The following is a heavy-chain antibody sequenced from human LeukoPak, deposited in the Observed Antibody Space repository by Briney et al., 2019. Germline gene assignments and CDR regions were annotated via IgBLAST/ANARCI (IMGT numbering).Heavy chain of an antibody. V-gene: IGHV3-21*01. CDR2: ISSSSSYI. D-gene: IGHD6-13*01. CDR3: ARDSFGYSSPFQH. Sequence: GGSLRLSCAASGFTFSSYSMNWVRQAPGKGLEWVSSISSSSSYIYYADSVKGRFTISRDNAKNSLYLQMNSLRAEDTAVYYCARDSFGYSSPFQHWGQGTLVTVSS. J-gene: IGHJ1*01. CDR1: GFTFSSYS.